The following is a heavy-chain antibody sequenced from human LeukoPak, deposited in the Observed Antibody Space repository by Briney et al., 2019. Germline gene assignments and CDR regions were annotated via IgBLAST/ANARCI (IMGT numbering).Heavy chain of an antibody. Sequence: SVKVSCKASGGTFSSYAISWVRQAPGQGLEWMGGIIPIFGTANYAQKFQGRVTITTDESTSTAYMELSSLRSEDTAVYYCAKQISSSFFDDHFDYWGQGTLVTVSS. CDR3: AKQISSSFFDDHFDY. V-gene: IGHV1-69*05. J-gene: IGHJ4*02. CDR1: GGTFSSYA. CDR2: IIPIFGTA. D-gene: IGHD6-13*01.